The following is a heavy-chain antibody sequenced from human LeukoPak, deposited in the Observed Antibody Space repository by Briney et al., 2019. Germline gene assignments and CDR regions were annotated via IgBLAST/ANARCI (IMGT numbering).Heavy chain of an antibody. CDR3: ARESRVGAKSY. CDR1: GGSISSSSYY. D-gene: IGHD1-26*01. CDR2: IYYSGST. J-gene: IGHJ4*02. Sequence: PSETLSLTCTVSGGSISSSSYYWGWIRQPPGKGLEWIGSIYYSGSTCYNPSLKSRVTISVDTSKNQFSLKLSSVTAADTAVYYCARESRVGAKSYWGQGTLVTVSS. V-gene: IGHV4-39*07.